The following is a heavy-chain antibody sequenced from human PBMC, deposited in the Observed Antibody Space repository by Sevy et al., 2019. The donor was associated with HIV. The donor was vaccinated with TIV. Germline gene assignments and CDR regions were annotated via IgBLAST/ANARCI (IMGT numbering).Heavy chain of an antibody. CDR3: TRDAGASTGGYPSVY. V-gene: IGHV3-30-3*01. CDR1: GFSVSTHA. J-gene: IGHJ4*02. CDR2: ISYDGSSK. Sequence: GGSLRLSCAASGFSVSTHAMHWVRQAPGKGLEWVALISYDGSSKYYADSVKGRLTISRDNSKNTLYLQMSSLRPDDTAVYYCTRDAGASTGGYPSVYWGQGTLVTGSS. D-gene: IGHD6-25*01.